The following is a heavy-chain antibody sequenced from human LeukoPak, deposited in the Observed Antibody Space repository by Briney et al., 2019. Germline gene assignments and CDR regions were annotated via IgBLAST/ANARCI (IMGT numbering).Heavy chain of an antibody. CDR2: FSGSGGTT. V-gene: IGHV3-23*01. CDR1: GFTFSSYA. CDR3: ANGNRCTSPNCLGYYYFYMDV. Sequence: YPGGSLRLSCAASGFTFSSYAMNWLRQAPGRGLEWVSGFSGSGGTTYYADSVKGRFTISRDNSKNTLYLQMNSLRAEDTAVYYCANGNRCTSPNCLGYYYFYMDVWGKGTTVTVSS. J-gene: IGHJ6*03. D-gene: IGHD2-8*01.